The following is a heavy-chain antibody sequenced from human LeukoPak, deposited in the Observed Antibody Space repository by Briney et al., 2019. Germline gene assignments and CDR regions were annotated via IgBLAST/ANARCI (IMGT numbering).Heavy chain of an antibody. V-gene: IGHV4-39*01. CDR1: GGSISSSGYY. CDR2: IYYSGIT. J-gene: IGHJ4*02. CDR3: SRYWDASGWASFEY. D-gene: IGHD6-19*01. Sequence: SETLSPTCTVSGGSISSSGYYWAWIRQPPGKGLEWIGSIYYSGITYYNPSLKSRVTISVDTSKNQFSLKLNYVTATDTAIYYCSRYWDASGWASFEYWGQGTLVTVSS.